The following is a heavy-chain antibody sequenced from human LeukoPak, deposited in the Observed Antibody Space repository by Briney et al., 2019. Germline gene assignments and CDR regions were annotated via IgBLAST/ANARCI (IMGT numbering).Heavy chain of an antibody. D-gene: IGHD1-26*01. V-gene: IGHV3-7*01. Sequence: GGSLRLSCAASGFIFSSRWMSWVRQPPGKGLEWVANIKRDGSGEYYLDSVRGRFTISRDNAKNSLYLQMNSLRAEDTAVYYCASLLGDKTIFGYWGQGSLVTVSS. CDR2: IKRDGSGE. J-gene: IGHJ4*02. CDR1: GFIFSSRW. CDR3: ASLLGDKTIFGY.